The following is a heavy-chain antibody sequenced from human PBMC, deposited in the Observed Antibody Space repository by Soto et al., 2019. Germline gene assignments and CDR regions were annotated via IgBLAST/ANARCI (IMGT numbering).Heavy chain of an antibody. Sequence: GGSLRLSCAASGFTFTRYWMSWVRQAPGKGLEWVANIKQDGSEKYYVESVKGRFTISRDNAKNSLHLQMNSLRAEDTAIYYCARDGDNQNHPFDYWGQGT. CDR3: ARDGDNQNHPFDY. V-gene: IGHV3-7*05. D-gene: IGHD7-27*01. J-gene: IGHJ4*02. CDR2: IKQDGSEK. CDR1: GFTFTRYW.